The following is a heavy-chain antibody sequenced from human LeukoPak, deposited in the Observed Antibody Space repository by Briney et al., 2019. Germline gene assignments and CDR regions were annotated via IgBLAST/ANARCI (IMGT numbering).Heavy chain of an antibody. Sequence: PSETLSLTCAVYGGSFSGYYWNWIRQPPGKGLEWIGEINHSGSTNYNPSLKSRVTISVDTSKNQFSLKLSSVTAADTAVYYCARGIRRQRVHYYYYMDVWGKGTTVTVSS. CDR2: INHSGST. J-gene: IGHJ6*03. D-gene: IGHD2-21*01. V-gene: IGHV4-34*01. CDR3: ARGIRRQRVHYYYYMDV. CDR1: GGSFSGYY.